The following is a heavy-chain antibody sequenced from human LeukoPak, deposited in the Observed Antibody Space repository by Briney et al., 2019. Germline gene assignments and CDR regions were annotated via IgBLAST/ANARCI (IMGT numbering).Heavy chain of an antibody. J-gene: IGHJ4*02. CDR1: GFTFSTYW. V-gene: IGHV3-7*01. CDR3: ARNPAYDYSDY. CDR2: IKQDGSEK. D-gene: IGHD2-21*01. Sequence: AGGSLRLSCAASGFTFSTYWMSWVRQAPGKGLEWVANIKQDGSEKYYMDSVKGRFTISRDNTRNSLYLQMTSLRAEDTALYYCARNPAYDYSDYWGQGTLVTVSS.